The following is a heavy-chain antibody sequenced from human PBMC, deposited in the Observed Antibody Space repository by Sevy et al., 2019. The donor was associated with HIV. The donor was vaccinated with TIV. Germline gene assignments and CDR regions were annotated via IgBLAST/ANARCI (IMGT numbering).Heavy chain of an antibody. CDR2: LSFGCGEI. Sequence: GGSLRLSCAASGFTFSKYSMSWVRQPPGKGLEWVSILSFGCGEINYADSVKGRFTISRENSKGSVYLQMNNLRPEDTAVYYCAREGCTKPHDYWGQGTLVTVSS. CDR3: AREGCTKPHDY. CDR1: GFTFSKYS. J-gene: IGHJ4*02. D-gene: IGHD2-8*01. V-gene: IGHV3-23*01.